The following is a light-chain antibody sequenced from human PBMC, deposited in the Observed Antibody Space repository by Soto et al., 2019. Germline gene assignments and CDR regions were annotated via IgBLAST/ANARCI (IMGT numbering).Light chain of an antibody. J-gene: IGKJ3*01. CDR3: HQYGTAPLT. V-gene: IGKV3-20*01. Sequence: EIVLTQSPGTLSLSPGERATLYCRASQSVSSSYLAWYQQKPGQAPRLLIYGASSRATGIPDRFSGSGSGTEFTLTISSLQSEDFSVYYCHQYGTAPLTFGPGTKVDI. CDR2: GAS. CDR1: QSVSSSY.